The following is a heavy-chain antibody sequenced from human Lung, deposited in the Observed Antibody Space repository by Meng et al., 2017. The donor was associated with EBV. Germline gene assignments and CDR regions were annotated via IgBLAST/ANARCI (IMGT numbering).Heavy chain of an antibody. J-gene: IGHJ5*02. V-gene: IGHV4-30-4*08. CDR1: GGSIRFGDYY. D-gene: IGHD6-6*01. CDR3: AREYSSSSGLPGP. CDR2: IYDSGST. Sequence: QVQLQDSVPGLVKPSQTLSLTCTVSGGSIRFGDYYWSWIRQPPGKGLEWIGYIYDSGSTSYNPSLMSRVTISVDTSRNQFSLKLTSVTAADTAVYYCAREYSSSSGLPGPWGQGTLVTVSS.